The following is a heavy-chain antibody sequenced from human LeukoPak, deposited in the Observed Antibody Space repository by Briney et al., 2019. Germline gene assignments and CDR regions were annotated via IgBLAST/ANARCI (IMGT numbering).Heavy chain of an antibody. J-gene: IGHJ5*02. Sequence: ASVEVSCKASGYSFTSHYMHWVRQAPGQGLEWMGLNNPSGSSTLYAQKFQGRVTMTRDMSTTTDYMELSSLRSEDTAVYYCARDNSVGDIAWWFDPWGQGTLVTVSS. D-gene: IGHD3-16*02. V-gene: IGHV1-46*01. CDR3: ARDNSVGDIAWWFDP. CDR1: GYSFTSHY. CDR2: NNPSGSST.